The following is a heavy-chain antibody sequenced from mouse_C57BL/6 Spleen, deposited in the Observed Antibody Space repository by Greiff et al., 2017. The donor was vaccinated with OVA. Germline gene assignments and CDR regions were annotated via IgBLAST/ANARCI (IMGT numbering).Heavy chain of an antibody. Sequence: QVQLQQPGPELVKPGASVKISCKASGYAFSSSWMNWVKQRPGKGLEWIGRIYPGDGDTNYNGKFKGKATLTADKSSSTAYMQLSSLTSEDSAVYFCARKEGGYAMDYWGQGTSVTVSS. CDR3: ARKEGGYAMDY. CDR1: GYAFSSSW. CDR2: IYPGDGDT. J-gene: IGHJ4*01. V-gene: IGHV1-82*01.